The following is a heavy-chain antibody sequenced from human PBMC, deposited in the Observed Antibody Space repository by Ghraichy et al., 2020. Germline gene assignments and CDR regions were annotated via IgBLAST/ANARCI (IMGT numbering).Heavy chain of an antibody. Sequence: GGSLRLSCAASGFTFSSYEMNWVRQAPGKGLEWVSYISRSGSTIYYADSVKGRFSISRDNAKNSLYLQMNSLRVEDTAVYYCARDGYSGYSDAFDIWGQGTMVTVSS. V-gene: IGHV3-48*03. CDR2: ISRSGSTI. J-gene: IGHJ3*02. CDR3: ARDGYSGYSDAFDI. CDR1: GFTFSSYE. D-gene: IGHD5-12*01.